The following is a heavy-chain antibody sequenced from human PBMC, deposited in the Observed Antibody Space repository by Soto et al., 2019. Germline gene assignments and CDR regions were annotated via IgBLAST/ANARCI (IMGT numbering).Heavy chain of an antibody. Sequence: PGGSLRLSCTARGFALTPYSLHWVRQAPGKGLEWVAVISYDGSNKYYAESVKGRFTISRDNSKNTLYLQMNSLRAEDTAVFYCAKDDHTKARYYYSAMDVWGQGTTVTVSS. CDR2: ISYDGSNK. J-gene: IGHJ6*02. V-gene: IGHV3-30*04. CDR3: AKDDHTKARYYYSAMDV. CDR1: GFALTPYS.